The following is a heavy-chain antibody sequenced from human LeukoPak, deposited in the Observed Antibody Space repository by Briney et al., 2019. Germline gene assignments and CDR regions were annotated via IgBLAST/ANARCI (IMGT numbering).Heavy chain of an antibody. V-gene: IGHV4-38-2*02. CDR2: IYHSGST. D-gene: IGHD6-13*01. CDR1: GYSISSGYY. CDR3: ARGPGIAAAGFDY. Sequence: PSETLSLTCTVSGYSISSGYYWGWIRQPPGKGLEWIGSIYHSGSTYYNPSLKSRVTISVDTSKNQFSLKLSSVTAADTAVYYCARGPGIAAAGFDYWGQGTLVTVSS. J-gene: IGHJ4*02.